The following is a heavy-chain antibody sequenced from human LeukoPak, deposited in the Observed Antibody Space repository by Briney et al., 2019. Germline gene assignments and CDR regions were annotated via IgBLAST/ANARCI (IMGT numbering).Heavy chain of an antibody. CDR3: AKDLSWYCSGGSCSLLSFDY. D-gene: IGHD2-15*01. V-gene: IGHV4-34*01. CDR1: GGSFSGYY. J-gene: IGHJ4*02. Sequence: SETLSLTCAVYGGSFSGYYWSWIRQPPGKGLEWIGEINHSGSSNYNPSLKSRVTISVDKSKNQFSLKLSSVTAADTAVYYCAKDLSWYCSGGSCSLLSFDYWGQGTLVTVSS. CDR2: INHSGSS.